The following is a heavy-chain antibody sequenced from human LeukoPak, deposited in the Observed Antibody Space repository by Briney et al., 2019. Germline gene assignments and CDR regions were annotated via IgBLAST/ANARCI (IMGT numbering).Heavy chain of an antibody. Sequence: PGGSLRLSSAASGFTFSSYAIHWVRQAPGKGLEWVAVISYDGSNKYYADSVKGRFTISRDNSKNTLYLQMNSLRAEDTAVYYCAREGYTAYYYFDYWGQGTLVTVSS. CDR1: GFTFSSYA. V-gene: IGHV3-30-3*01. CDR3: AREGYTAYYYFDY. CDR2: ISYDGSNK. J-gene: IGHJ4*02. D-gene: IGHD3-16*02.